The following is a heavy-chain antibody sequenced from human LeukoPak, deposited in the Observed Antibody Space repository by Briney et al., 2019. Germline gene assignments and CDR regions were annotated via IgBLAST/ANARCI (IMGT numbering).Heavy chain of an antibody. CDR3: ARRVATSGNFFDY. Sequence: RSETLSLTCTVVGGAINSRNQYWGWIRQSPGKGLEWVGSIYYSGSVNDNPSLQSRVTISVDTSRNQFSLKLTSMTVADTAVYFCARRVATSGNFFDYWGPGTLVTVS. J-gene: IGHJ4*02. D-gene: IGHD3-3*01. CDR1: GGAINSRNQY. CDR2: IYYSGSV. V-gene: IGHV4-39*01.